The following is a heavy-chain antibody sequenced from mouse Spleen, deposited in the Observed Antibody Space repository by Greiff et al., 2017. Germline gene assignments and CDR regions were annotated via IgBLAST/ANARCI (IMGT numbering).Heavy chain of an antibody. V-gene: IGHV14-4*01. Sequence: VQLKESGAELVRPGASVKLSCTASGFNIKDDYMHWVKQRPEQGLEWIGWIDPENGDTEYASKFQGKATITADTSSNTAYLQLSSLTSEDTAVYYCARGRRYKGIGFAYWGQGTLVTVSA. J-gene: IGHJ3*01. CDR1: GFNIKDDY. CDR2: IDPENGDT. CDR3: ARGRRYKGIGFAY. D-gene: IGHD1-1*01.